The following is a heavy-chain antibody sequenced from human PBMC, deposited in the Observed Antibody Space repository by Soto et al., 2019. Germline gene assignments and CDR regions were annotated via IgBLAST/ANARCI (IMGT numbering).Heavy chain of an antibody. CDR1: GGSISSYY. CDR2: IYYTGST. CDR3: ARAPRVVVAATSGAFDY. J-gene: IGHJ4*02. V-gene: IGHV4-59*01. Sequence: KPSETLSLTCTVSGGSISSYYWSWIRRPPGKGLEWIGHIYYTGSTTYNPSLKSRVTISVDTSKNQFSLKLSSVTAADTAMYYCARAPRVVVAATSGAFDYWGQGTLVTVS. D-gene: IGHD2-15*01.